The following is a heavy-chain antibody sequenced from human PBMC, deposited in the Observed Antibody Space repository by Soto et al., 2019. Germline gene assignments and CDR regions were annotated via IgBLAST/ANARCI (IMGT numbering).Heavy chain of an antibody. Sequence: GGSLGLSCETSGVTFTTFWMHWVRQGPGKGLVWVSRVSPDGSSTTYADSVKGRFTISRDNAKNTMFLQMNNLRVDDTALYFCARDQDTYGQAVFDSWGQGTLVTAPQ. CDR3: ARDQDTYGQAVFDS. V-gene: IGHV3-74*03. CDR1: GVTFTTFW. J-gene: IGHJ4*02. D-gene: IGHD2-15*01. CDR2: VSPDGSST.